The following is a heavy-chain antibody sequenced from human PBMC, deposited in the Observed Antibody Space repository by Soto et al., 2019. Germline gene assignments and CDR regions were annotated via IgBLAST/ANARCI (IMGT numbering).Heavy chain of an antibody. CDR1: GFTFSSYG. V-gene: IGHV3-30*03. Sequence: GGSLRLSCAASGFTFSSYGMHWVRQAPGKGLEWVAVISYDGSNQYYIDPVKGRFTISRDQSKNTLYLQMNSLRAEDTAVYYCARDFCPVPTCYDLWGQGVLVTVSS. CDR3: ARDFCPVPTCYDL. D-gene: IGHD2-2*01. J-gene: IGHJ4*02. CDR2: ISYDGSNQ.